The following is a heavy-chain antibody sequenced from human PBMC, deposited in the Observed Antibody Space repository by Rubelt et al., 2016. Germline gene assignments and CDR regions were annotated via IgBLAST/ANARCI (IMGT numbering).Heavy chain of an antibody. CDR1: GVSISSSSYY. V-gene: IGHV4-39*07. CDR3: ARVGVYFQH. D-gene: IGHD3-10*01. CDR2: IYYSGST. Sequence: QLQLQESGPGLVKPSETLSLTCTVSGVSISSSSYYCGCIRQPPGKGLAWIGSIYYSGSTYYNPSLKSRVTISVDTSKNQFSLKLSSVTAADTAVYYCARVGVYFQHWGQGTLVTVSS. J-gene: IGHJ1*01.